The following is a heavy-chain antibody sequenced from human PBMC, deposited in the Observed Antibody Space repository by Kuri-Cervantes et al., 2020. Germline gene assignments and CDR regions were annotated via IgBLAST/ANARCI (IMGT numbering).Heavy chain of an antibody. CDR3: VRDGGSATAAAAGNYYHGMDV. J-gene: IGHJ6*02. D-gene: IGHD6-13*01. CDR1: GFTFSSYG. V-gene: IGHV3-33*01. Sequence: GESLKISCAASGFTFSSYGMHWVRQAPGKGLEWVAVIWYDGSNKYYADSVKGRFTISRDNSKNTLYLQMNSLRAEDTAVYFCVRDGGSATAAAAGNYYHGMDVWGQGTTVTVSS. CDR2: IWYDGSNK.